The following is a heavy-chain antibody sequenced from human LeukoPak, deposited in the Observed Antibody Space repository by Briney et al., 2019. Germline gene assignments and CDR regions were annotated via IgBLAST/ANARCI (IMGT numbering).Heavy chain of an antibody. D-gene: IGHD3-22*01. J-gene: IGHJ4*02. V-gene: IGHV1-46*01. CDR2: INPSGGST. CDR1: GYTFTSYY. Sequence: ASVKVSCKASGYTFTSYYMHWVRQAPGQGLEWMGIINPSGGSTSYAQKFQGRVTMTRDTSTSTVYMELSSLRSEDTAVYYCARGLWNDYYDSSGYQVEFDYWGQGTLDTVSS. CDR3: ARGLWNDYYDSSGYQVEFDY.